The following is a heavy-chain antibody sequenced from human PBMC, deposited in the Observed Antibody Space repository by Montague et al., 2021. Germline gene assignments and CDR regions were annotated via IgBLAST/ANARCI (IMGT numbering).Heavy chain of an antibody. CDR3: GRDYWGSIDY. Sequence: SETRSLTCSVSGGSVNGYDWSWIRQPPGKGLEWIGYMRSSGSPNYNPYFKSRLAISIDRSRNQFSLELSFVTAADTAIYFCGRDYWGSIDYWGHGILVTVSS. J-gene: IGHJ4*01. V-gene: IGHV4-59*02. D-gene: IGHD7-27*01. CDR2: MRSSGSP. CDR1: GGSVNGYD.